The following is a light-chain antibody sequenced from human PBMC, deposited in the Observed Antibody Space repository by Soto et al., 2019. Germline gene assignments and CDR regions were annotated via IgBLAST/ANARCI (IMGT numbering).Light chain of an antibody. CDR1: QSVSQSVTTN. V-gene: IGKV3D-15*02. CDR2: DAS. Sequence: EIVMMQFPATLSVSPGERVTLSCRASQSVSQSVTTNLAWYQQKPGQAPRLLIFDASARAVDIPGRFSGSGSGTEFTLTISSLQPDDVATYYCQQYNDYSWTCGQGTKGDI. J-gene: IGKJ1*01. CDR3: QQYNDYSWT.